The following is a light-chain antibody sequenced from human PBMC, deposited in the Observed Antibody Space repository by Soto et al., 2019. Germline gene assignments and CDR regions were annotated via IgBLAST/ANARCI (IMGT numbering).Light chain of an antibody. CDR1: SSDVGGYNF. V-gene: IGLV2-14*01. CDR2: EVT. J-gene: IGLJ3*02. Sequence: QSALTQPASVSGSPGQSITISCTGTSSDVGGYNFVSWYQQHPGKAPKLMIYEVTNRPSGVSNRFPGSKSGNTASLTISGLQAEDEADYYCSSYTSSIPRVFGGGTKLTVL. CDR3: SSYTSSIPRV.